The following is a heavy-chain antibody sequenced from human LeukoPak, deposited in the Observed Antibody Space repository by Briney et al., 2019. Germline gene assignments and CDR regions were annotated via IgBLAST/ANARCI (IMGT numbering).Heavy chain of an antibody. CDR2: IRCDGSNK. D-gene: IGHD5-18*01. Sequence: GGSLRLSCAASGFTFSSYGMHWVRQAPGKGLEWVAFIRCDGSNKYYADSVKGRFTISRDNSKNTLYLQMNSLRAEDTALYYCAKDQVDTAMALFYFDYWGQGTLVTVSS. J-gene: IGHJ4*02. V-gene: IGHV3-30*02. CDR3: AKDQVDTAMALFYFDY. CDR1: GFTFSSYG.